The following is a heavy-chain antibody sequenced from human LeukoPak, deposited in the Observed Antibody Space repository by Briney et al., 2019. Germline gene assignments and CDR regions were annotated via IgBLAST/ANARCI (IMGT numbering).Heavy chain of an antibody. CDR3: ARSMYSGSYYFDY. V-gene: IGHV3-74*01. J-gene: IGHJ4*02. D-gene: IGHD1-26*01. CDR1: GFTLRSYW. Sequence: GGSLRLSCAASGFTLRSYWMNWVRQAPGKGLVWVSRSNSDGDTTRYADFVKGRFTMSRDNAKSTLFLQMNSLRAEDTAVYYCARSMYSGSYYFDYWGQGTLVTVSS. CDR2: SNSDGDTT.